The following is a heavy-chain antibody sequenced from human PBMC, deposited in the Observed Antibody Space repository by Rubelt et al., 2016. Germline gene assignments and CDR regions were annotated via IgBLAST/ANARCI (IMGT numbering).Heavy chain of an antibody. CDR1: GYTFTNYG. D-gene: IGHD3-10*01. V-gene: IGHV1-18*01. CDR3: ARDTGSATFEY. Sequence: QVQLVQSGAAMKKPGASVKVSCKASGYTFTNYGFSWVRQAPGQGLEWMGWVSGYNGNTNYGRKFEDRVTMTTDTSTTTAYLELRSLRSDDSAVYYCARDTGSATFEYWGQGALVTVSS. J-gene: IGHJ4*02. CDR2: VSGYNGNT.